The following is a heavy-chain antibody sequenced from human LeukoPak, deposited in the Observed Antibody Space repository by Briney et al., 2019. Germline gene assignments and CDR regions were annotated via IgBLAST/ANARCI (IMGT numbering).Heavy chain of an antibody. J-gene: IGHJ3*02. CDR3: ARRRDGSNSGAFDI. CDR1: GFTFSSYA. D-gene: IGHD5-24*01. CDR2: ISGSGSNI. V-gene: IGHV3-23*01. Sequence: GGSLRLSCAASGFTFSSYAMSWVRHAPGKGLEWVSGISGSGSNIYYLDSVKGLFTITRDNSRNTLYLQMISLRGDDTALYYCARRRDGSNSGAFDIWGQGTMVTVFS.